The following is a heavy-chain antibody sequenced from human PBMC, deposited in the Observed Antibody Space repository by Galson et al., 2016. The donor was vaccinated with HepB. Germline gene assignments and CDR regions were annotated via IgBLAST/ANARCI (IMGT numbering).Heavy chain of an antibody. D-gene: IGHD6-19*01. CDR3: TTVLSTASMSGWYDWGFDS. J-gene: IGHJ4*02. Sequence: SLRLSCAASGFTFSNAWMNWLRQAPGKGLEWVGRIKSKVDGGAADYAAPVKGRFTISGDDSKNTLYLQMTGLKTEDTAVYYCTTVLSTASMSGWYDWGFDSWGQGTLVTVSS. V-gene: IGHV3-15*07. CDR1: GFTFSNAW. CDR2: IKSKVDGGAA.